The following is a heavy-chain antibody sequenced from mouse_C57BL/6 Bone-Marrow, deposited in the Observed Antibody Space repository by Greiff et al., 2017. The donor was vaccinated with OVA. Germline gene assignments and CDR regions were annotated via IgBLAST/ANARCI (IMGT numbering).Heavy chain of an antibody. CDR3: ARETEYFDV. V-gene: IGHV1-76*01. D-gene: IGHD4-1*01. CDR2: IYPGSGNT. Sequence: VKLQESGAELVRPGASVKLSCKASGYTFTDYYINWVKQRPGQGLEWIARIYPGSGNTYYNEKFKGKATLTAEKSSSTAYMQLSSLTSEDSAVYFCARETEYFDVWGTGTTVTVSS. CDR1: GYTFTDYY. J-gene: IGHJ1*03.